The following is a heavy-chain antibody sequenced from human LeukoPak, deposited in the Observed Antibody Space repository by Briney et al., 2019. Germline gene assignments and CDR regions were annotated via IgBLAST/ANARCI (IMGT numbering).Heavy chain of an antibody. CDR1: GGSISSSNW. CDR2: IYYSGST. Sequence: PSETLSLTCAVSGGSISSSNWWSWVRQPPGKGLEWIGYIYYSGSTNYNPSLKSRVTISVDTSKNQFSLKLSSVTAADTAVYYCARRAPYSYEWSTLDYWGQGTLVTVSS. J-gene: IGHJ4*02. CDR3: ARRAPYSYEWSTLDY. D-gene: IGHD2-8*01. V-gene: IGHV4-4*02.